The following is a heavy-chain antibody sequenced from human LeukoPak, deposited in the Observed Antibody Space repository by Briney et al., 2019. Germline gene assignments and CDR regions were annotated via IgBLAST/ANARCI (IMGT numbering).Heavy chain of an antibody. J-gene: IGHJ1*01. D-gene: IGHD3-22*01. Sequence: ASVKVSCKVSGYTLTELSMHWVRQAPGKGLEWMGGFDPEDGETIYAQKFQGRVTMTEDTSTDTAYMELSSLRAEDTAVYYCATDLGSGYFSFQHWGQGTLVTVSS. CDR3: ATDLGSGYFSFQH. V-gene: IGHV1-24*01. CDR1: GYTLTELS. CDR2: FDPEDGET.